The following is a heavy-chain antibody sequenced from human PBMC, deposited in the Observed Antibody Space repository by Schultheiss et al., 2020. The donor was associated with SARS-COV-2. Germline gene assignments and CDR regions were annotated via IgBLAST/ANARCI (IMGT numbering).Heavy chain of an antibody. D-gene: IGHD4-23*01. J-gene: IGHJ3*01. CDR1: GYTFTTSW. CDR3: AKLDYGGLQEHSFDV. V-gene: IGHV5-51*01. CDR2: IHPGDSET. Sequence: GGSLRLSCEASGYTFTTSWIAWVRQMAGKGLQFMGMIHPGDSETRYRPSLEGQVTISADQSTNTAYLEWSGLQASDTAMYFCAKLDYGGLQEHSFDVWGQGTMVTVSS.